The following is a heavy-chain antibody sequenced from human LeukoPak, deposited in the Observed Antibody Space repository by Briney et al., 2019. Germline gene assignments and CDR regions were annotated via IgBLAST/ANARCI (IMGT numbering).Heavy chain of an antibody. CDR1: GYTFTSYG. V-gene: IGHV1-18*01. CDR2: TSAYNGNT. Sequence: SVKVFCKASGYTFTSYGISWVRQAPGQGLEWMGWTSAYNGNTNYAQKLQGRVTMTTDTSTSTAYIELRSLRSDDTAVYYCARDVVVVPAAILRDPYYYYGMDVWGQGTTVTVSS. D-gene: IGHD2-2*02. J-gene: IGHJ6*02. CDR3: ARDVVVVPAAILRDPYYYYGMDV.